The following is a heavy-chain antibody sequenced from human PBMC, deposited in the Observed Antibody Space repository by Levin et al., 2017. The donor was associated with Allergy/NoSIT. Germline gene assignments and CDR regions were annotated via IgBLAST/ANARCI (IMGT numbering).Heavy chain of an antibody. CDR2: IYYSGST. V-gene: IGHV4-59*01. J-gene: IGHJ4*02. D-gene: IGHD1-1*01. CDR1: GGSISSYY. CDR3: ARGRYNWNDRAFDY. Sequence: KPSETLSLTCTVSGGSISSYYWSWIRQPPGKGLEWIGYIYYSGSTDYNPSLKSRVTISVHTSKNQFSLKLSSVTAADTAVYYCARGRYNWNDRAFDYWGQGTLVTVSS.